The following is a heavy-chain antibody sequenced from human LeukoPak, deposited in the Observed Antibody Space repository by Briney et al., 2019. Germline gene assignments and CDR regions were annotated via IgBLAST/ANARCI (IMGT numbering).Heavy chain of an antibody. J-gene: IGHJ6*03. D-gene: IGHD2-8*01. CDR1: GYTFTKYG. Sequence: ASVKVSCKASGYTFTKYGVYWVRQAPGQGLEWMGWISTDTGNPTYAQGFTGRFVFSLDTSVSTTYLQISSLKPEDTAVYYCARGIGIGTVLMVHGNMDVWGKGTTVTVSS. CDR3: ARGIGIGTVLMVHGNMDV. CDR2: ISTDTGNP. V-gene: IGHV7-4-1*02.